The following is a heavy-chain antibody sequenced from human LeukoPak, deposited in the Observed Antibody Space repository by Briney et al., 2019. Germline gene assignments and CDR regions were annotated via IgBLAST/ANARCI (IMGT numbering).Heavy chain of an antibody. V-gene: IGHV3-21*01. CDR1: GFTFSSYS. Sequence: GGSLRLSCAASGFTFSSYSMNWVRQAPGKGLEWVSSISSSSSYIYYADSVKGRFTISRDNAKNSLYLQMNSLRAEDTAVYYCARIFLRNWFDPWGQGTLVTVSS. CDR2: ISSSSSYI. CDR3: ARIFLRNWFDP. J-gene: IGHJ5*02. D-gene: IGHD3-10*01.